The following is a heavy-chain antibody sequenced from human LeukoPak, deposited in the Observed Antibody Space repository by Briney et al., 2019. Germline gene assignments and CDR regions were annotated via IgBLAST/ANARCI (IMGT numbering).Heavy chain of an antibody. Sequence: SVKVSCKASGGTFSSYAISWVRQAPGQGLEWMGGITPIFGTAKYAQKFQGRVTITAVESMSTAYMELSSLRSEDTAVYYCARGWLAESTVVTPYNYWGQGTLVTVSS. CDR1: GGTFSSYA. J-gene: IGHJ4*02. CDR2: ITPIFGTA. V-gene: IGHV1-69*13. CDR3: ARGWLAESTVVTPYNY. D-gene: IGHD4-23*01.